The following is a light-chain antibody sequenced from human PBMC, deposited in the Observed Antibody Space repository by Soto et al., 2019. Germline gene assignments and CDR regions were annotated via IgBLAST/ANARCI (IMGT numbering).Light chain of an antibody. CDR3: QHYKGWSRTT. Sequence: EVAMTQSPATLSLSPGERATLSCSASQSSSTNLAWYQQKPVQAPRLLIYGASTRATDMPARFSGSGSGTEFTLTISSLQSEDFAVYDCQHYKGWSRTTVGQGTRL. CDR2: GAS. CDR1: QSSSTN. V-gene: IGKV3-15*01. J-gene: IGKJ5*01.